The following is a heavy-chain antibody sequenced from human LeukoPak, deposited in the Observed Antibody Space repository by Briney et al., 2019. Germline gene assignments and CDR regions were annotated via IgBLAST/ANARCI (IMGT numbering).Heavy chain of an antibody. D-gene: IGHD2-2*02. CDR2: IRPDGSKE. CDR3: ARDGPILTDHYMDV. V-gene: IGHV3-7*01. Sequence: PGGSLRLSCVASGFTFSNHYMTWVRQAPGKGLEWVANIRPDGSKEFYMDSLKGRFTISRDNGKNALYLQMNSLRAEDTGVYYCARDGPILTDHYMDVWGKGTTVTVSS. J-gene: IGHJ6*04. CDR1: GFTFSNHY.